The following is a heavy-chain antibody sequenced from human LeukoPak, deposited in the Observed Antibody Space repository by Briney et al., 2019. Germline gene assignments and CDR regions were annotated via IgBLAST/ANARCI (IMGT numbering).Heavy chain of an antibody. CDR2: ISGSGCST. J-gene: IGHJ6*02. CDR1: GFMLNSYA. CDR3: AKDLPAGCWGGVYYFYAMDV. V-gene: IGHV3-23*01. D-gene: IGHD4/OR15-4a*01. Sequence: GGSLRLSCAASGFMLNSYAMNWVRQAPGKGLEWVSGISGSGCSTYYADSVKGRFTISRDNSKNTLSLQMNSLRVEDTAVYYCAKDLPAGCWGGVYYFYAMDVWGQGTTVTVSS.